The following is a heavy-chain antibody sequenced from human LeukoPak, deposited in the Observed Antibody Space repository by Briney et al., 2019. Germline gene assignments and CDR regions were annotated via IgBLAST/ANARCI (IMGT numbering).Heavy chain of an antibody. CDR2: ISSSSSYI. CDR3: ARDSPADAFDI. D-gene: IGHD2-2*01. V-gene: IGHV3-21*01. CDR1: GFTFSNDV. Sequence: GGSLRLSCAASGFTFSNDVMNWVRQAPGKGLEWVSSISSSSSYIYYVDSVKGRFTISRDNAKNSLYLQMNSLRAEDTAVYYCARDSPADAFDIWGQGTMVTVSS. J-gene: IGHJ3*02.